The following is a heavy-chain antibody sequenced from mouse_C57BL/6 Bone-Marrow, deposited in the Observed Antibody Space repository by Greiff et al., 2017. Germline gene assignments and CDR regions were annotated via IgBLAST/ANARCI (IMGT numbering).Heavy chain of an antibody. CDR1: GFTFSSYG. CDR2: ISSGGSYT. Sequence: EVKLVESGGDLVKPGGSLKLSCAASGFTFSSYGMSWVRQTPDKRLEWVATISSGGSYTYYPDSVKGRFTISRDNAKNTLYLQMSSLKSEDTAMYYCATRSYYYGSSVYYYAIDYWGQGTSVTVSS. D-gene: IGHD1-1*01. V-gene: IGHV5-6*02. CDR3: ATRSYYYGSSVYYYAIDY. J-gene: IGHJ4*01.